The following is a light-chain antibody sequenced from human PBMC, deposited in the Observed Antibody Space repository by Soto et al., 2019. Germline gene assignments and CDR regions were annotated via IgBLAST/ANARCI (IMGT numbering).Light chain of an antibody. V-gene: IGKV3-11*01. J-gene: IGKJ4*01. CDR3: KQRSNWPST. CDR2: DAS. Sequence: EIVLTQSPATLSLSPGNRATLSCRASQSVSSYLAWYQQKPGQAPRLLIYDASNRATGIPARFSGSGSGTDFTLTITSLDPEDFAVYYCKQRSNWPSTFGGGTKVEIK. CDR1: QSVSSY.